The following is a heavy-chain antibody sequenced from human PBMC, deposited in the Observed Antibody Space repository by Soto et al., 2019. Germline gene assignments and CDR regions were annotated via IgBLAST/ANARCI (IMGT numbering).Heavy chain of an antibody. D-gene: IGHD3-10*01. V-gene: IGHV4-31*03. CDR1: GGSISSGGYY. CDR3: ARGGAYYYGSGSFTYFDY. Sequence: SETLSLTCTVSGGSISSGGYYWSWIRQHPGRGLEWIGYIYYSGSTYYNPSLKSRVTISVDTSKNQFSLKLSSVTAADTAVYYCARGGAYYYGSGSFTYFDYWGQGTLVTVSS. CDR2: IYYSGST. J-gene: IGHJ4*02.